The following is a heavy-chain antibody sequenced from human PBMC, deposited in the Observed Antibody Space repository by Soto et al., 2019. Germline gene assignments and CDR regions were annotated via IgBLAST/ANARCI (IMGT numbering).Heavy chain of an antibody. Sequence: NPSETLSLTCIVSGGSITSYYWSWIRQFPGKGLEWIAYTYGTGNTNYNPSLKSRVTISMDTSKNQLSLKLTSMTAADTAVYYCARDLHAGCTNYFDPWGQGTLVTVSS. CDR3: ARDLHAGCTNYFDP. J-gene: IGHJ5*02. CDR2: TYGTGNT. V-gene: IGHV4-59*01. CDR1: GGSITSYY. D-gene: IGHD6-19*01.